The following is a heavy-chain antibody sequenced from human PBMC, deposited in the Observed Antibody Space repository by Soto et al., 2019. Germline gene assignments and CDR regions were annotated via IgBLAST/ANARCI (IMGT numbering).Heavy chain of an antibody. D-gene: IGHD6-19*01. Sequence: QVQLEASGPGLVRPSGTLSLTCAVSGASVISGNWWSWVRHPPGKGLEWIGEIHHSAATSYNPSLKSRVTMSVDKSANLFSLHLTSGTAADTAIYHWGRVSDGRTGWSSDYWGQGILV. CDR3: GRVSDGRTGWSSDY. CDR1: GASVISGNW. CDR2: IHHSAAT. V-gene: IGHV4-4*02. J-gene: IGHJ4*02.